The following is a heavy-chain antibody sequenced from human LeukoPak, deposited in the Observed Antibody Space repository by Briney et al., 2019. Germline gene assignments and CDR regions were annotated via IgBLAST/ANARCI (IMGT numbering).Heavy chain of an antibody. V-gene: IGHV4-39*07. CDR3: ARVSGYCSGGACYSRRHFDH. J-gene: IGHJ4*02. CDR1: GDSISSTLYY. Sequence: SETLSLTCTFSGDSISSTLYYWGWIRQPPGKGLEWIGSISYSGSTYYNPSLKSRVTISVDTSKNQFSLKLSSVTAADTAVYYCARVSGYCSGGACYSRRHFDHWGQGTLVTVSS. CDR2: ISYSGST. D-gene: IGHD2-15*01.